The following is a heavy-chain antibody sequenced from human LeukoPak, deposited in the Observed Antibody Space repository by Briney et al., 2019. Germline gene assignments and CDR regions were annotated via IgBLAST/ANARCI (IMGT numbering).Heavy chain of an antibody. Sequence: GGSLRLSSETSGFSFSNYAMNWVRQIPGKGLEWVSSICSGSSHIYYAESMKGRFTMSRDNSKNSVTLEMTSLRDEDTAVYYCARSTHSWFGWFEFWGQGTLVTVAS. J-gene: IGHJ5*01. CDR2: ICSGSSHI. CDR3: ARSTHSWFGWFEF. CDR1: GFSFSNYA. D-gene: IGHD3-10*01. V-gene: IGHV3-21*01.